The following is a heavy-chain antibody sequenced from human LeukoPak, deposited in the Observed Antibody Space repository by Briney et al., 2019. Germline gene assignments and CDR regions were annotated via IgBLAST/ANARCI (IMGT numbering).Heavy chain of an antibody. CDR2: FDPEDGET. CDR3: ATFTAGYYYYYGMDV. V-gene: IGHV1-24*01. D-gene: IGHD6-19*01. Sequence: ASVKVSCKVSGYTLTELSKHWVRQAPGKGLEWMGGFDPEDGETIYAQKFQGRVTMTEDTSTDTAYMELSSLRSEDTAVYYCATFTAGYYYYYGMDVWGQGTTVTVSS. CDR1: GYTLTELS. J-gene: IGHJ6*02.